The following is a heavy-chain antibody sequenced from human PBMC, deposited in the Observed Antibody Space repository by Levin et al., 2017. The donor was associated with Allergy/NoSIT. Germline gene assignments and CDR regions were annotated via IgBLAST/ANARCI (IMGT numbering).Heavy chain of an antibody. CDR3: ARGGYYGDYVGLQQDF. Sequence: GESLKISCAASGFTFSSYAMHWVRQAPGKGLEWVAVISYDGSNKYYADSVKGRFTISRDNSKNTLYLQVNSLRGEDTAVYYCARGGYYGDYVGLQQDFWGQGTLVTVSS. J-gene: IGHJ4*02. V-gene: IGHV3-30-3*01. D-gene: IGHD4-17*01. CDR2: ISYDGSNK. CDR1: GFTFSSYA.